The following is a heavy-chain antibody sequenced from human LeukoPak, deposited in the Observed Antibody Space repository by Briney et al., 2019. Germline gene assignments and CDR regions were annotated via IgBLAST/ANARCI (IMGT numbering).Heavy chain of an antibody. V-gene: IGHV3-30*02. D-gene: IGHD2-21*01. Sequence: GGFLRLSCAASGFTFSSYGVHWVRQAPGKGLEWVSFIRYDGSNKYYADSVKGRFIISRDNSKSTLYLQMNSLRAEDTAVYYCATPPNGGDLNYYFDCWGQGTLVTVSS. CDR3: ATPPNGGDLNYYFDC. J-gene: IGHJ4*02. CDR2: IRYDGSNK. CDR1: GFTFSSYG.